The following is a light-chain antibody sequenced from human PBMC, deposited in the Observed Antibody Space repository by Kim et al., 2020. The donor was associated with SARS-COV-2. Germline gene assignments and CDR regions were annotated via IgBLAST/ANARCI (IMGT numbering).Light chain of an antibody. CDR2: DAF. Sequence: GDRVTITCRASQSIISWLAWYQQTPGNAPKLLIYDAFGLESGDPSRFSGIGSGTAFTLTISSLQPVDFATYYCQQSNSWYSFGPGT. J-gene: IGKJ2*03. CDR3: QQSNSWYS. CDR1: QSIISW. V-gene: IGKV1-5*01.